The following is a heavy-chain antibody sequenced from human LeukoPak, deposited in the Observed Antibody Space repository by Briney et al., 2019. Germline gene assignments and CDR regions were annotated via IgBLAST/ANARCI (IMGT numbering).Heavy chain of an antibody. D-gene: IGHD2-15*01. CDR2: ISYDGSNK. J-gene: IGHJ4*02. CDR1: GFTFSSYG. V-gene: IGHV3-30*18. Sequence: PGRSLRLSCAASGFTFSSYGMHWVRQAPGKGLEWVAVISYDGSNKYYADSVKGRVTISRDTSINTAYMQMNSLRAEDTAVYYCEKDFRFDCSGGSCYPYYFDYWGQGTLVTVSS. CDR3: EKDFRFDCSGGSCYPYYFDY.